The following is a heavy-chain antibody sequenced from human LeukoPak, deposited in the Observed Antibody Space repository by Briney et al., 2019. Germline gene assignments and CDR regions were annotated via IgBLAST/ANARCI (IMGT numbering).Heavy chain of an antibody. D-gene: IGHD2-15*01. Sequence: PGRSLRLSCAASGFTFSSYGMHWVRQAPGKGLEWVAVIWYDGSNKYYADSVKGRFTISRDNSKNTLYLQMNSLRAEDTAVYYCARGWAYCSGGSCYGVHWFDPWGQGTLVTVSS. V-gene: IGHV3-33*01. J-gene: IGHJ5*02. CDR1: GFTFSSYG. CDR2: IWYDGSNK. CDR3: ARGWAYCSGGSCYGVHWFDP.